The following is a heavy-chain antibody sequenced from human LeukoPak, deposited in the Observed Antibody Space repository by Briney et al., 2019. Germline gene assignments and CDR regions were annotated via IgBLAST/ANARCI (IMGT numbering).Heavy chain of an antibody. CDR2: INHSGST. CDR3: ARGRHSVPAAIRY. J-gene: IGHJ4*02. D-gene: IGHD2-2*01. V-gene: IGHV4-34*01. CDR1: GGSFSGYY. Sequence: KASETLSLTCAVYGGSFSGYYWSWIRKPPGKGLEWIGEINHSGSTNYNPSLKSRVTISVDTSKNQVSLKLSSVTAADTAVYYCARGRHSVPAAIRYWGQGTLVTVSS.